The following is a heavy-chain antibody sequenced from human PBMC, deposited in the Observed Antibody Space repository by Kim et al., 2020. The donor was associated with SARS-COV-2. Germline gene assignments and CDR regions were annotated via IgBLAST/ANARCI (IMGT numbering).Heavy chain of an antibody. CDR3: AQIPPYYGMDV. J-gene: IGHJ6*02. CDR1: GFTVSSHY. CDR2: IYSAGTT. D-gene: IGHD3-16*01. Sequence: GGSLRLSCTVSGFTVSSHYMSWVRQTPDKGLEWVSIIYSAGTTYYADSVKGRFIISRDNSKNTLYLQMNSLGAEDTAVYYCAQIPPYYGMDVWGRGTTVTVSS. V-gene: IGHV3-53*01.